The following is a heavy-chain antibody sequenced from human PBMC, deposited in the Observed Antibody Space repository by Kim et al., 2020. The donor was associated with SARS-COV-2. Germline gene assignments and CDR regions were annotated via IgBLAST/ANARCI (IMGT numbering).Heavy chain of an antibody. Sequence: GGSLRLSCAASGFSVTNSFMNWVRRAPGTGLEWVSIIYNDDRTFYGASVRGRFTISRDNSKNMVYLQMNSLRVEDTAVYYCTRDGEFPNNMDVWGNGTTVIVSS. CDR3: TRDGEFPNNMDV. CDR2: IYNDDRT. V-gene: IGHV3-66*01. D-gene: IGHD3-10*01. J-gene: IGHJ6*03. CDR1: GFSVTNSF.